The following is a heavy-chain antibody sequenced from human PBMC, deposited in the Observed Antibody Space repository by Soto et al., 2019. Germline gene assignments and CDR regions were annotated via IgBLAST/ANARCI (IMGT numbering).Heavy chain of an antibody. Sequence: SETLSLPCSVSGDSLSTYYWSWIRQSPGKGLEWIGYIYYSGSTDHNPSLKSRVTISVDTSKNQFSLKLSSVTAADTAVYYCARGLPDNWFDPWGQGTLVTVS. CDR2: IYYSGST. CDR1: GDSLSTYY. V-gene: IGHV4-59*01. CDR3: ARGLPDNWFDP. J-gene: IGHJ5*02.